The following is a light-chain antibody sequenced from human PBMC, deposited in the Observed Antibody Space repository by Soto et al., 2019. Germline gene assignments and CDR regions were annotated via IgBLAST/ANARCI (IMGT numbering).Light chain of an antibody. CDR3: QSYDSSLSGSV. J-gene: IGLJ1*01. Sequence: QSVLTQPPPVSGAPGQRVTISCTGSSSNIGAGYDVNWYQQLPGTAPKLLIHGNSNRPSGVPDRFSGSKSGTSASLAITGLQAEDEADYYCQSYDSSLSGSVFGTGTKVTVL. V-gene: IGLV1-40*01. CDR2: GNS. CDR1: SSNIGAGYD.